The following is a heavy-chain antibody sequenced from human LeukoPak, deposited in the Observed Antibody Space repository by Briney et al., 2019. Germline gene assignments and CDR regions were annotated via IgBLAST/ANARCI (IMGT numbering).Heavy chain of an antibody. D-gene: IGHD3-10*01. J-gene: IGHJ4*02. CDR1: GYTFTGYY. Sequence: ASVKVSCKASGYTFTGYYMHWVRQAPGQGLEWMGWINPNSGGTNYAQKFQGRVTMTRDTSISTAYMELSRLRSDDTAVYYCARVFPDGSGFDYWGQGTLVTVSS. CDR2: INPNSGGT. V-gene: IGHV1-2*02. CDR3: ARVFPDGSGFDY.